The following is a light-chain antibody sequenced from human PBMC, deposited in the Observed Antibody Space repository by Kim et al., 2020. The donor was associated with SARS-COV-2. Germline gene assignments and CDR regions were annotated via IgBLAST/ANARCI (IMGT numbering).Light chain of an antibody. CDR2: HAS. V-gene: IGKV3-15*01. CDR1: QSISSN. J-gene: IGKJ1*01. Sequence: IVLTQSPATLSVSPGERVTLSCRASQSISSNLAWYQLKPGQPPRLLIYHASSRAAGLPARFTGSGSGTEFTLTISSLQSEDFAVYSCQQYSNWPPAFGQGTKVDIK. CDR3: QQYSNWPPA.